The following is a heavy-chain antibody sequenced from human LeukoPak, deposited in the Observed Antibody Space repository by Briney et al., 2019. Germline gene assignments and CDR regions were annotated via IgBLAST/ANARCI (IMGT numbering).Heavy chain of an antibody. Sequence: SETLSLTCTVSGGSISSSSYYWGWIRQPPGKGLEWIGSIYYSGSTYYNPSLKSRVTISVDTSKNQFSLKLSSVTAADTAVYYCASHLLQDSSGYPPYYFYYWGQGTLVTVSS. CDR3: ASHLLQDSSGYPPYYFYY. CDR2: IYYSGST. J-gene: IGHJ4*02. V-gene: IGHV4-39*01. CDR1: GGSISSSSYY. D-gene: IGHD3-22*01.